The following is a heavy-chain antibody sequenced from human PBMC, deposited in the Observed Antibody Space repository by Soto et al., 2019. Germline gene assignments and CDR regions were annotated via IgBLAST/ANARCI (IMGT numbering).Heavy chain of an antibody. CDR2: INPNSGGT. CDR3: ARDHVVRGNYYDY. CDR1: GYTFTGYY. D-gene: IGHD1-26*01. Sequence: ASVKVSCKASGYTFTGYYMHWVRQAPGQGLEWMGWINPNSGGTNYAQKFQGWVTMTRDTSISTAYMELSRLRSDDTAVYYCARDHVVRGNYYDYWGQGTLVTVSS. V-gene: IGHV1-2*04. J-gene: IGHJ4*02.